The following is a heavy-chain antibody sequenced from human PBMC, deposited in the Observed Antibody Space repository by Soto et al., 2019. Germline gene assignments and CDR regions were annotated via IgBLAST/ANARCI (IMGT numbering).Heavy chain of an antibody. Sequence: PSETLSLTCVVSGDSISNGGYSWTWILQPPGKGRDWIVYIYHGGSTYYNPSLKSRVTISVERSKNQLSLKLTSVTAADTAVYYCARGYLKSDYDSSGSGNWFDPWGQGTLVTVSS. J-gene: IGHJ5*02. CDR1: GDSISNGGYS. CDR2: IYHGGST. V-gene: IGHV4-30-2*01. D-gene: IGHD3-22*01. CDR3: ARGYLKSDYDSSGSGNWFDP.